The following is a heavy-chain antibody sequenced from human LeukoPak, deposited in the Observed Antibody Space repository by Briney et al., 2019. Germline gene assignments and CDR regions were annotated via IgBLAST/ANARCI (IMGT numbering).Heavy chain of an antibody. J-gene: IGHJ6*03. Sequence: ASVKVSCKVSGYTFTGYYMHWVRQAPGQGLEWMGWINPNSGGTNYTQKFQGRVTMTRDTSISTAYMELSRLRSDDKAVYYCARDASEGYYYYYMDVWGKGTTVTVSS. CDR1: GYTFTGYY. CDR2: INPNSGGT. V-gene: IGHV1-2*02. CDR3: ARDASEGYYYYYMDV.